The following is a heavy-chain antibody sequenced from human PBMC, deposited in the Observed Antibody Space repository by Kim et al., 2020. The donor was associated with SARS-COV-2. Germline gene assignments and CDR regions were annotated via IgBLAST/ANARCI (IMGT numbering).Heavy chain of an antibody. CDR2: ISYDGSNK. CDR3: ARPLDMIAFDI. D-gene: IGHD3-16*01. CDR1: GFTFSSYA. Sequence: GGSLRLSCAASGFTFSSYAMHWVRQAPGKGLEWVAVISYDGSNKYYADSVKGRFTISRDNSKNTLYLQMNSLRAEDTAVYYCARPLDMIAFDIWGQGTMVTVSS. J-gene: IGHJ3*02. V-gene: IGHV3-30*04.